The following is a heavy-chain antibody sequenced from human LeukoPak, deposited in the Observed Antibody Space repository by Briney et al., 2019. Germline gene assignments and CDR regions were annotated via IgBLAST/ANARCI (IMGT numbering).Heavy chain of an antibody. J-gene: IGHJ4*02. CDR2: IWYDGSNK. V-gene: IGHV3-33*01. D-gene: IGHD4-17*01. Sequence: PGGSLRLSCAASGFTFSSYGMHWVRQAPGKGLEWVAVIWYDGSNKYYADSVKGRFTISRDNSKNTLYLQMNSLRAEDTAVYYCARNLGDYGDYGYDYWGQGTLVTVSS. CDR3: ARNLGDYGDYGYDY. CDR1: GFTFSSYG.